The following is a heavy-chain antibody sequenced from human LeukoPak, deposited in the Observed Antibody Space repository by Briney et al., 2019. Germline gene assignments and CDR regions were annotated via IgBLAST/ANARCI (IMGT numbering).Heavy chain of an antibody. V-gene: IGHV1-18*01. D-gene: IGHD4-17*01. CDR1: GYTFTSYG. CDR2: ISAYNGNT. Sequence: ASVKVSCKASGYTFTSYGISWVRQAPGQGLEWMGWISAYNGNTNYAQKLQGRVTMATDTSTSTAYMELRSLTSDDTAVYYCARGPYGDPYNWFDPWGQGTLVTVSS. J-gene: IGHJ5*02. CDR3: ARGPYGDPYNWFDP.